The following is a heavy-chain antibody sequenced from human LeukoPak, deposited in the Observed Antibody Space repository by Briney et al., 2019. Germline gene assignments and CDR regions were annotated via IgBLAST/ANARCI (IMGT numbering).Heavy chain of an antibody. J-gene: IGHJ4*02. V-gene: IGHV3-33*06. CDR3: AKVFGYDFWSGYYYFDY. CDR2: IWYDGSNK. D-gene: IGHD3-3*01. Sequence: GGSLRLSCAASGFTFSSYGMHWVRQAPGKGLEWVAVIWYDGSNKYYADSVKGRFTISRDNSKNTLYLQMNSLRAEDTAVYYCAKVFGYDFWSGYYYFDYWGQGTLVTVSS. CDR1: GFTFSSYG.